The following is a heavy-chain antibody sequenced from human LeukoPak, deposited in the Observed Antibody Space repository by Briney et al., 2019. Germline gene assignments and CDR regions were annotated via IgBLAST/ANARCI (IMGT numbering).Heavy chain of an antibody. D-gene: IGHD2-2*01. CDR1: GGSISSSSYY. J-gene: IGHJ5*02. Sequence: PSETLSLTCTVSGGSISSSSYYWGWIRQPPGKGLEWIGSIYYSGSTYYNPSLKSRATISVDTSKNQFSLKLSSVTAADTAVYYCARQTMPRGRLNWLDPWGQGTLVTVSS. V-gene: IGHV4-39*01. CDR3: ARQTMPRGRLNWLDP. CDR2: IYYSGST.